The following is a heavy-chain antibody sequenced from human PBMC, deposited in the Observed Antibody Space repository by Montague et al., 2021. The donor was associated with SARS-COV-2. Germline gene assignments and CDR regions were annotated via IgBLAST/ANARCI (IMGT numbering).Heavy chain of an antibody. CDR1: GESFSRYY. CDR3: ARLGDGIVPSPILGLGPYYSFYYMDV. CDR2: ISQSGNT. D-gene: IGHD2-2*02. V-gene: IGHV4-34*01. Sequence: SETLSLTCAVSGESFSRYYWSWIRQPPGKGLEWIGEISQSGNTKYNPSLQSRVSMSFNTSRNQFSLKVSSVTAADTAIYYCARLGDGIVPSPILGLGPYYSFYYMDVWGKGTTVTVSS. J-gene: IGHJ6*03.